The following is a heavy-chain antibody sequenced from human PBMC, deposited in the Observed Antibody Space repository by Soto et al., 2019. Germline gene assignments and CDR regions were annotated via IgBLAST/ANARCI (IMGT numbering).Heavy chain of an antibody. CDR2: IYHSGST. CDR1: GGSISSGGYS. J-gene: IGHJ6*02. CDR3: ASGGYYYYGMDV. Sequence: QLQLQESGSGLVKPSQTLSLTCAVSGGSISSGGYSWSWIRQPPGKGLEWIGYIYHSGSTYYNPSLKSRVPIAVDRSKNQFSLKLSSVTAADTAVYYCASGGYYYYGMDVWGQGTTVTVSS. V-gene: IGHV4-30-2*01.